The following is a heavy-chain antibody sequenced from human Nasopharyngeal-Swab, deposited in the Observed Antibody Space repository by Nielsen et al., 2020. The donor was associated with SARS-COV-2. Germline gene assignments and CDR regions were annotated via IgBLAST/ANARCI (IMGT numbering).Heavy chain of an antibody. V-gene: IGHV4-34*01. J-gene: IGHJ4*02. CDR3: ARGRYYYGSGSYYNGV. D-gene: IGHD3-10*01. CDR1: GGSFSGYY. CDR2: INHSGST. Sequence: SETLSLTCAVYGGSFSGYYWSWIRQPPGKGLEWIGEINHSGSTNYNPSLKSRVTISVDTSKNQFSLKLSSVTAADTAVYYCARGRYYYGSGSYYNGVWGQGTLVTVSS.